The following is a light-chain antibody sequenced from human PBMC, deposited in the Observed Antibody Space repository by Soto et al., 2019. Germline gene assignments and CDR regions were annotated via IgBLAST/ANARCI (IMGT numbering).Light chain of an antibody. Sequence: EIVLKQSPGTLSLSPGERATLSCRASQSVSSYLAWYQQKPGQAPRLLIYDAIIRAPDVPARFSGSWSGTEFTLTINSLQSEDFAVYYCQQYDAWPLTFGGGTKVDI. CDR3: QQYDAWPLT. CDR1: QSVSSY. J-gene: IGKJ4*01. CDR2: DAI. V-gene: IGKV3-15*01.